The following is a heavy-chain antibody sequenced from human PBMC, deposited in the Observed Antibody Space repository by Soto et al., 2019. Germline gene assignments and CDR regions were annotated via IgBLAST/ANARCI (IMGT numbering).Heavy chain of an antibody. V-gene: IGHV3-74*01. CDR2: INSDGSST. CDR1: GFTFGNYW. D-gene: IGHD3-16*01. CDR3: TKVISTVGGDFDS. J-gene: IGHJ4*02. Sequence: EVQLVESGGGLVQPGGSLRLSCAASGFTFGNYWMHWVRQAPGKGLVWVARINSDGSSTSYADSVKGRFTISRANAKNTLYLQMNSLRAEDTAMYYCTKVISTVGGDFDSWGQGTLVTVSS.